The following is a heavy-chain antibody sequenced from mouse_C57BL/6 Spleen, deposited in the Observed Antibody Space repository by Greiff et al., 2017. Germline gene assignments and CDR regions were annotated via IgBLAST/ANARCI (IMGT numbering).Heavy chain of an antibody. CDR1: GYTFTSYW. CDR3: ARNYYGSSPYYYAMDY. D-gene: IGHD1-1*01. Sequence: QVQLQQPGTELVKPGASVKLSCKASGYTFTSYWMHWVKQRPGQGLEWIGNINPSNGGTNYNEKFKSKATLTVDKSSSTAYMQLSSLTSEDSAVYYCARNYYGSSPYYYAMDYWVKEPQSPSPQ. J-gene: IGHJ4*01. V-gene: IGHV1-53*01. CDR2: INPSNGGT.